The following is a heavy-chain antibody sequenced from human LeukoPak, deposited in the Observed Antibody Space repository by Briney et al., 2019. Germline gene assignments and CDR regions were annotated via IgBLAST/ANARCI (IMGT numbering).Heavy chain of an antibody. CDR2: ITISTTTI. D-gene: IGHD6-13*01. Sequence: RAGGSLRLSCAASGFNFSTSRMNWVRQAPGKGLEWISYITISTTTIYYADSVKGRFTISRDNAKNSLYLQMSSLRAEDTAVYYCARETPYSSSWTVFDYWGQGTLVSVSS. J-gene: IGHJ4*02. CDR1: GFNFSTSR. CDR3: ARETPYSSSWTVFDY. V-gene: IGHV3-48*01.